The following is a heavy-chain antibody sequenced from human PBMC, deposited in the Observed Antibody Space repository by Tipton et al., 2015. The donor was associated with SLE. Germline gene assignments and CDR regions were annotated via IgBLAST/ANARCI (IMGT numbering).Heavy chain of an antibody. J-gene: IGHJ4*02. CDR3: ARGSGYSDY. CDR1: GGSISSSSYY. Sequence: TLSLTCTVSGGSISSSSYYWGWIRQPPGKGLEWIGSIYYSGSTYYNPSLKSRVTISVDTSKNQFSLKLTSVTAADTAVYYCARGSGYSDYWGQGTLVTVSS. CDR2: IYYSGST. D-gene: IGHD3-22*01. V-gene: IGHV4-39*07.